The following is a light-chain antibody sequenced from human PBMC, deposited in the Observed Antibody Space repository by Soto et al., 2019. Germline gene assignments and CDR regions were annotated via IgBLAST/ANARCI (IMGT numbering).Light chain of an antibody. CDR1: QRVSSTY. CDR3: QQYGSSPVT. V-gene: IGKV3-20*01. Sequence: EILLTQSPGTLSLSPGERATLSCMASQRVSSTYLAWYQQKPGQAPRLLIYGTSSRATGIPTRFSGSGSGTDFTLSITRLEPEDFAVYYCQQYGSSPVTFGQGTKVDIK. J-gene: IGKJ1*01. CDR2: GTS.